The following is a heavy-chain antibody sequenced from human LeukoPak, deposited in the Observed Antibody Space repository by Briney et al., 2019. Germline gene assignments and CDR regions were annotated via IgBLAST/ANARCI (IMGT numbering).Heavy chain of an antibody. D-gene: IGHD3-10*01. J-gene: IGHJ5*02. V-gene: IGHV3-48*01. CDR3: ARDGWFGDYNWFDP. Sequence: QSGGSLRLSCAASGFTFSSYSMNWVRQAPGKGLEWVSYISSASNTIYYADSVKGRFTISRDNAKNSLYLQMNSPRAEDTAMYYCARDGWFGDYNWFDPWGQGTLVTVPS. CDR1: GFTFSSYS. CDR2: ISSASNTI.